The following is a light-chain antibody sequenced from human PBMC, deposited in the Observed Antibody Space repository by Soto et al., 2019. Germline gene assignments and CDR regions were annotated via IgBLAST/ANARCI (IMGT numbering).Light chain of an antibody. V-gene: IGLV2-14*01. CDR2: EVS. CDR1: SSDVGGYAY. J-gene: IGLJ3*02. Sequence: QSALTQPASVSGSPGQSITISCTGTSSDVGGYAYVSWYQQHPGKAPKLMISEVSNRPSGVSNRFSGSKSGNTASLTISGLQAEDEGDYYCSSYTSRSSWVFGGGTKLTVL. CDR3: SSYTSRSSWV.